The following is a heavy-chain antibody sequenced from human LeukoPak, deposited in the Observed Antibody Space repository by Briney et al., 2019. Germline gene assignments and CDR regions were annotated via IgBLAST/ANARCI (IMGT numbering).Heavy chain of an antibody. CDR1: GFTFSSYD. V-gene: IGHV3-13*04. CDR3: ARGRGWGTFDI. D-gene: IGHD3-10*01. J-gene: IGHJ3*02. Sequence: AGGSLRLSCAASGFTFSSYDMHWVRQGTGKGLEWVSAIGTAGDTYYPGSVKGRFTTSRENAKNSLYLQMNSLRVGDTAAYYCARGRGWGTFDIWGQGTMVTVSS. CDR2: IGTAGDT.